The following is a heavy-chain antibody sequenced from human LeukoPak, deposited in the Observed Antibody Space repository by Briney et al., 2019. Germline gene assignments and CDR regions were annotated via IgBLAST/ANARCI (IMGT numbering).Heavy chain of an antibody. J-gene: IGHJ4*02. CDR2: IFYSGST. V-gene: IGHV4-39*07. CDR3: ARGQYSSGPWGY. CDR1: GGSISTSNYY. Sequence: SETLSLTCTVSGGSISTSNYYWGWIRQPPGKGLEWIGNIFYSGSTYYSPSLKSRVTISVDTSKNQFSLKLRSVTAADTAVYYCARGQYSSGPWGYWGQGTLVTVSS. D-gene: IGHD5-18*01.